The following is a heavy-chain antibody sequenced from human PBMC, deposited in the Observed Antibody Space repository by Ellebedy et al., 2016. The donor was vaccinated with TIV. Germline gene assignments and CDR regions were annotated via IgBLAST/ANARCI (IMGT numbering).Heavy chain of an antibody. CDR2: IPKDGSNE. CDR3: RGSSTYNSDY. V-gene: IGHV3-30-3*01. CDR1: GFTLSSYD. Sequence: PGGSLRLSCAASGFTLSSYDMHWVRQPPGKGLQWVAVIPKDGSNENYADSVRGRFTISSDNSKNTLYLQLNSLRPDDTAVYYCRGSSTYNSDYWGQGTLVTVSS. J-gene: IGHJ4*02. D-gene: IGHD6-6*01.